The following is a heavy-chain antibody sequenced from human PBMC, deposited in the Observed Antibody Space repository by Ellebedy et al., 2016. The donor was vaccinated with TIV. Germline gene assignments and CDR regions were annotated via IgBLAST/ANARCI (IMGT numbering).Heavy chain of an antibody. Sequence: SETLSLTXSVSGVSINTNYWSWIRQSPGKGLEWIGYIYNSGSAKYNPSLKSRVTISIDTSKNQFSLRLSSVTAADTAVYYCARFSYYDLLTGYNRHFDHWGQGTLVTVSS. D-gene: IGHD3-9*01. J-gene: IGHJ4*02. CDR2: IYNSGSA. CDR1: GVSINTNY. V-gene: IGHV4-59*01. CDR3: ARFSYYDLLTGYNRHFDH.